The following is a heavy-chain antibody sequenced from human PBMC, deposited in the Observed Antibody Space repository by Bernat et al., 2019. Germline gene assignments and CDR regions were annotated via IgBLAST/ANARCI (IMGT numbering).Heavy chain of an antibody. CDR1: GYTFTSYA. J-gene: IGHJ3*02. Sequence: QVQLVQSGAEVKKPGASVKVSCKASGYTFTSYAMHWVHQAPGQRLEWMGWINAGNGNTKYSQKFQGRVTITRDTSASTAYMELSSLRSEDTAVYYCARDRDWNYRHLGAFDIWGQGTMVTVSS. CDR2: INAGNGNT. V-gene: IGHV1-3*01. CDR3: ARDRDWNYRHLGAFDI. D-gene: IGHD1-7*01.